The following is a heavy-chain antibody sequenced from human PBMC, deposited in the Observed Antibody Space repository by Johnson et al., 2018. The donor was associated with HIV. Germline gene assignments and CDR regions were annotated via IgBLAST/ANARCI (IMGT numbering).Heavy chain of an antibody. Sequence: QVQLVESGGGVVQPGRSLRLSCAASGFTFSSYGMHWVRQAPGKGLEWVAVIWYDGSNKYYADSVKGRFTISRDNSKNTLYLQMNSLRAEDTALHYCAPRRGFYYGSGSYAGAFDIWGQGTMVTVSS. D-gene: IGHD3-10*01. V-gene: IGHV3-33*01. CDR3: APRRGFYYGSGSYAGAFDI. CDR2: IWYDGSNK. J-gene: IGHJ3*02. CDR1: GFTFSSYG.